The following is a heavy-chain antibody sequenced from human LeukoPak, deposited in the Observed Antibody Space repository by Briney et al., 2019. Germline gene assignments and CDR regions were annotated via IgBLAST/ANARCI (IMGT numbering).Heavy chain of an antibody. Sequence: PSETLSLTCAVYGGSFSGYYWSWVRQPPGKGLEWIGEINHSGSTNYNPSLKSRVTISVDTSKNQFSLKLSSVTAAVTAVYYCARVVTYYYDGSGYYFRHYFDYWGQGTLVTVSS. V-gene: IGHV4-34*01. D-gene: IGHD3-22*01. J-gene: IGHJ4*02. CDR3: ARVVTYYYDGSGYYFRHYFDY. CDR2: INHSGST. CDR1: GGSFSGYY.